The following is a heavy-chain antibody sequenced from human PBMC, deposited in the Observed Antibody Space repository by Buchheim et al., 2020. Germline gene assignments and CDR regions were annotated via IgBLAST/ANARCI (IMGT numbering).Heavy chain of an antibody. CDR2: ISYDGSNK. D-gene: IGHD2-2*01. J-gene: IGHJ6*02. Sequence: QVQLVESGGGVVQPGRSLRLSCAASGFTFSSYAMHWVRQAPGKGLEWVAVISYDGSNKYYADSVKGRFTISRDNSKNTLSLQMNSLRAEDTAVYYCARGRSRGPYGMDVWGQGTT. CDR3: ARGRSRGPYGMDV. CDR1: GFTFSSYA. V-gene: IGHV3-30-3*01.